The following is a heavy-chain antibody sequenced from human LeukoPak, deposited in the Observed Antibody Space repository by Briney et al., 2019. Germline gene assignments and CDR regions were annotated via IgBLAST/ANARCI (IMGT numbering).Heavy chain of an antibody. Sequence: SETLSLTCTVSGVSISSSNSCWGWIRQPPGKGLEWIGSIYYTGNTYYNASLKSRVTISIDTSKNQISLRLTSVTATDTAMYYCARQTGSGLFTLPGGQGTLVTVSS. CDR1: GVSISSSNSC. CDR3: ARQTGSGLFTLP. V-gene: IGHV4-39*01. D-gene: IGHD3/OR15-3a*01. CDR2: IYYTGNT. J-gene: IGHJ4*02.